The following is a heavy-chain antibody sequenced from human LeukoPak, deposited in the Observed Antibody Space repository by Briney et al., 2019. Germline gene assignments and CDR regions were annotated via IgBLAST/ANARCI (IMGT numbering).Heavy chain of an antibody. CDR1: GGPISSYY. J-gene: IGHJ4*02. D-gene: IGHD2-21*02. CDR3: ARGYRGGDCYSGSKYYFDY. V-gene: IGHV4-4*07. CDR2: THSSGST. Sequence: SETLSLTCTVSGGPISSYYWSWIRQPAGKGLEWIGRTHSSGSTNYNPSLQSRVTMSVDTSKSQFSLNLTSVTAADTAVYYCARGYRGGDCYSGSKYYFDYWGQGTLVTVSS.